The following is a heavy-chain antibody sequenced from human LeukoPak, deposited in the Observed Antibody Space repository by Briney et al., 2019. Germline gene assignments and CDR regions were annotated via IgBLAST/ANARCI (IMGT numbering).Heavy chain of an antibody. Sequence: SETLSLTCTVSGGSISSYYWSWIRQPPGKGLEWIGYIYNSGNTNYNPSLKRRVTISVDTSKNQFSLQLNSVTAAETAVYYCARHVWGVVAYFDYWGQGTLVTVSS. J-gene: IGHJ4*02. CDR2: IYNSGNT. V-gene: IGHV4-59*08. CDR3: ARHVWGVVAYFDY. CDR1: GGSISSYY. D-gene: IGHD3-3*01.